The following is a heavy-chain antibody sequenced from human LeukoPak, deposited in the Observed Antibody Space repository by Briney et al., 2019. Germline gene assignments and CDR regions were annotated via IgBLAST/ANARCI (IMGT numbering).Heavy chain of an antibody. D-gene: IGHD2-2*01. CDR2: IMPMFGKA. V-gene: IGHV1-69*06. CDR1: GGTFSSYD. J-gene: IGHJ4*02. CDR3: AGGRTDIVVVPATLRNYYFDY. Sequence: SVKVSCKDSGGTFSSYDISWVRQAPGQGLEWMGGIMPMFGKANYAQKFQGRVTTTADKATSTAYMELSSLRSEDTAVYYCAGGRTDIVVVPATLRNYYFDYWGQGTLVTVSS.